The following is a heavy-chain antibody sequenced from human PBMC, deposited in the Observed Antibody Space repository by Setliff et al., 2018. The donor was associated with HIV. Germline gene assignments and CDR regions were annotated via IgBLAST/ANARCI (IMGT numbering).Heavy chain of an antibody. Sequence: GGSLRLSCAASGFTFSSYAMRWVRQAPGKGLEWVSGINNSGDKTQYADAVKGRFTISRDNSRNTLDLQMSSLRAEDTALYYCARDLYGVSATAFDVWGQGTMVTVSS. CDR1: GFTFSSYA. V-gene: IGHV3-23*01. J-gene: IGHJ3*01. CDR2: INNSGDKT. D-gene: IGHD6-13*01. CDR3: ARDLYGVSATAFDV.